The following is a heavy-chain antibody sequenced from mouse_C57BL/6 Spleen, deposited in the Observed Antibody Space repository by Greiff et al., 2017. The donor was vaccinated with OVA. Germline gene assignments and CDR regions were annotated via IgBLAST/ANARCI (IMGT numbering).Heavy chain of an antibody. Sequence: EVKLMESGGGLVKPGGSLKLSCAASGFTFSSYAMSWVRQTPEKRLEWVATISDGGSYTYYPDNVKGRFTISRDNAKNNLYLQMSHLKSEDTAMYYCAREPATGAMDYWGQGTSVTVSS. CDR1: GFTFSSYA. CDR2: ISDGGSYT. CDR3: AREPATGAMDY. V-gene: IGHV5-4*01. J-gene: IGHJ4*01. D-gene: IGHD1-1*01.